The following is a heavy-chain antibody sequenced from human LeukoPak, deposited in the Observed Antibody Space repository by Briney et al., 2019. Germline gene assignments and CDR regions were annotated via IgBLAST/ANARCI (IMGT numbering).Heavy chain of an antibody. CDR3: ATNYYDSSGYFPDFDY. CDR2: ISGSGRDT. D-gene: IGHD3-22*01. J-gene: IGHJ4*02. Sequence: GGSLRLSCAASGLTFNIYAIHWVRQAPVKGLEWVSGISGSGRDTYYADSVKGRFTISRDNSKNTLYLQMNSLRADDTAVYYCATNYYDSSGYFPDFDYWGQGALVSVSS. V-gene: IGHV3-23*01. CDR1: GLTFNIYA.